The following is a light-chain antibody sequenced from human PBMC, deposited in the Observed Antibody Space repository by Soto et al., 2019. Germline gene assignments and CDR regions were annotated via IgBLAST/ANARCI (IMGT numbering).Light chain of an antibody. J-gene: IGKJ4*01. V-gene: IGKV1-5*01. Sequence: DIQMTQSPSTLSAFVGDRVTITCRASQHINNYLAWYQQKPGKSPKVLIYDASRLESGVPLRFSGSGSGTEYTLTISSLQPEDFATYYCQQYNSYPVTFGGGTKVEI. CDR2: DAS. CDR1: QHINNY. CDR3: QQYNSYPVT.